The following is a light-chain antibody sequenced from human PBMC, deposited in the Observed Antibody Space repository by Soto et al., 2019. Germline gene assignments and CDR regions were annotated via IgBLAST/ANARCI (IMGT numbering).Light chain of an antibody. CDR2: AAS. CDR1: QSISSY. CDR3: QQSYSTPWT. V-gene: IGKV1-39*01. J-gene: IGKJ1*01. Sequence: IQLTQSPSSLSASVGDRVTITCWASQSISSYVNWYQQTSGEEHQLLIYAASTLQSGVPSRFSGSESGTDFTLTITSLQPEDYATYYCQQSYSTPWTFGQGTKVDIK.